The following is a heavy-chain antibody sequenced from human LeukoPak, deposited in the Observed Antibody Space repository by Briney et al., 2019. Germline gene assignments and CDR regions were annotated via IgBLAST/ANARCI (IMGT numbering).Heavy chain of an antibody. CDR1: GFTFSSYG. D-gene: IGHD1-26*01. V-gene: IGHV3-30*02. CDR2: IRYDGSNK. CDR3: AKDLLLVGATPDAFDI. J-gene: IGHJ3*02. Sequence: GGSLGLSCAAPGFTFSSYGMHWVRQAPGKGLEWVTFIRYDGSNKYYADSVKGRFTISRDNSKNTLYLQMNSLRAEDTAVYYCAKDLLLVGATPDAFDIWGQGTMVTVSS.